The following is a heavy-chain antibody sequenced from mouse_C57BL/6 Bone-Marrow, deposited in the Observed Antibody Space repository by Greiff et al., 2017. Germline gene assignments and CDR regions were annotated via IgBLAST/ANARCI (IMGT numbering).Heavy chain of an antibody. Sequence: QVQLQQSGAELARPGASVKMSCKASGYTFTSYTMHWVKQRPEQGLEWIGYINPSSGYTKYNQKFKDKATLTADKSSSAAYLQLSSLTSEDSAVYYCERLYYDYDGFAYWGQGTLVTVSA. CDR1: GYTFTSYT. J-gene: IGHJ3*01. D-gene: IGHD2-4*01. V-gene: IGHV1-4*01. CDR3: ERLYYDYDGFAY. CDR2: INPSSGYT.